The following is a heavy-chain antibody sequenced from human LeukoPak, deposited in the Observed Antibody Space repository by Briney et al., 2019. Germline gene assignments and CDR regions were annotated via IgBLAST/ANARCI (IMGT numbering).Heavy chain of an antibody. J-gene: IGHJ6*03. Sequence: PSETLSLTCTVSGGSISSYYWSWIRQPPGKGLEWIGYIYYSGSTNYNPSLKSRVTISVDTSKNQFSLKLSSVTAADTAVYYCARVRSNGSGRYYYYYMDVWGKGTTVTISS. CDR3: ARVRSNGSGRYYYYYMDV. D-gene: IGHD3-10*01. CDR1: GGSISSYY. CDR2: IYYSGST. V-gene: IGHV4-59*01.